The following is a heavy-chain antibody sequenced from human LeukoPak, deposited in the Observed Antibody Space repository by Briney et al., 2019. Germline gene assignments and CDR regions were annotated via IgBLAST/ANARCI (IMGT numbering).Heavy chain of an antibody. D-gene: IGHD3-10*01. Sequence: GESLKISCKGSGYSFASYWITWVRQMPGKGLEWMGIIYPGDSDTRYSPSFQGQVTISADKSISTAYLQWSSLKASDTAMYYCASITMVRGVRFDAFDIWGQGTMVTVSS. V-gene: IGHV5-51*01. CDR1: GYSFASYW. J-gene: IGHJ3*02. CDR3: ASITMVRGVRFDAFDI. CDR2: IYPGDSDT.